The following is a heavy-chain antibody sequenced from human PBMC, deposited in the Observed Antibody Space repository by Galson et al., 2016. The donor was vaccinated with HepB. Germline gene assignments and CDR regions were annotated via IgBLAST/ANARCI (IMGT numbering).Heavy chain of an antibody. CDR3: ATLYAGDAAAGAQEGNY. V-gene: IGHV3-23*01. CDR1: GFTFSSYA. CDR2: ISGSGGST. Sequence: SLRLSCAASGFTFSSYAMNWVRQAPGKGLEWVSTISGSGGSTYYADSVKGRFTVSRDNSKNTLSLQMNSLRAEDTAVYYCATLYAGDAAAGAQEGNYWGQGTLVTVSS. J-gene: IGHJ4*02. D-gene: IGHD6-13*01.